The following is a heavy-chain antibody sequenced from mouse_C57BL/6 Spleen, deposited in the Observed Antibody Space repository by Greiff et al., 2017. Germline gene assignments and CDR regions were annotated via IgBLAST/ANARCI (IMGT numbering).Heavy chain of an antibody. D-gene: IGHD2-2*01. CDR3: AREGGYDGFAY. J-gene: IGHJ3*01. V-gene: IGHV3-6*01. Sequence: VQLQQSGPGLVKPSQSLSLTCSVTGYSITSGYYWNWIRQFPGNKLEWMGYISYDGSNNYNPSLKNRISITRDTSKNQFFLKLNSVTTEDTATYYCAREGGYDGFAYWGQGTLVTVSA. CDR2: ISYDGSN. CDR1: GYSITSGYY.